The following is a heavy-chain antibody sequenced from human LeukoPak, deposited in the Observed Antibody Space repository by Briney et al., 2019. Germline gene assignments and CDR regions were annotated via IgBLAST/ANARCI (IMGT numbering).Heavy chain of an antibody. CDR3: ARDHARDGYNF. CDR1: GFTFSSYW. CDR2: IEQDGSEK. D-gene: IGHD5-24*01. Sequence: QTGGSLRLSCAASGFTFSSYWMNWVRQAPGKGLEWVANIEQDGSEKYYVDSVKGRFTISRDNARNSLYLQMNSPRAEDTAVYYCARDHARDGYNFWGQGTLVTVSS. V-gene: IGHV3-7*01. J-gene: IGHJ4*02.